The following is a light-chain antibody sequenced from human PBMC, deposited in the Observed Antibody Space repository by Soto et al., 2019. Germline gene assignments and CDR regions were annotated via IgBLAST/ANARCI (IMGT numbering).Light chain of an antibody. CDR1: QSVSNN. Sequence: EIVMTQSPATLSVSPGERATLSCRASQSVSNNLAWYQQKPGQAPRLLMYGASTRATGIPARFSGSGSGTDFTLTISRLEPEDFAVYYCQQYGRSPFTFGPGTKVDIK. J-gene: IGKJ3*01. V-gene: IGKV3-15*01. CDR3: QQYGRSPFT. CDR2: GAS.